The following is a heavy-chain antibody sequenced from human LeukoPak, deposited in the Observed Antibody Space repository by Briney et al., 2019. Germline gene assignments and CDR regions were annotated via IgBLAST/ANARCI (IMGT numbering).Heavy chain of an antibody. Sequence: SETLSLTCTVSGGSISSYYWSWIRQPPGKGLEWIGYIYYSGSTNYNPSLKSRVTISVDTSKNQFSLKLSSVTAADTAVYYCARDSPWGYAFDIWGQGTMVTVSS. D-gene: IGHD1-26*01. CDR3: ARDSPWGYAFDI. CDR1: GGSISSYY. V-gene: IGHV4-59*01. J-gene: IGHJ3*02. CDR2: IYYSGST.